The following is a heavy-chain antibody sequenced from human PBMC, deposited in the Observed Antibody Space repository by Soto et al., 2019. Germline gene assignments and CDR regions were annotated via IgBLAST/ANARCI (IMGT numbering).Heavy chain of an antibody. CDR1: GDSFSNYW. V-gene: IGHV5-51*01. Sequence: GESLKISCXGSGDSFSNYWIAWVRQMPGKGLKWMGIIHPGDSDTRYSPSFQGQVTISADTSINTVYLQWSSLKASDAAMYYCAGNPNDFWSTYFRRGLFDPWGQGTLVTVSS. J-gene: IGHJ5*02. D-gene: IGHD3-3*01. CDR2: IHPGDSDT. CDR3: AGNPNDFWSTYFRRGLFDP.